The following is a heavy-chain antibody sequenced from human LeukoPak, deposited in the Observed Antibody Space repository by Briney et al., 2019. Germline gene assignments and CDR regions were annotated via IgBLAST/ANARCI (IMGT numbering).Heavy chain of an antibody. V-gene: IGHV4-34*01. Sequence: SETLSLTCAVYGGSFSGYYWSWVRQPPGKGREWIGEINHSGSNNYNPSLKSQVTIPVDTSKNQFSLKLSSVTAAETAVYYWARLSTVRTKGWFDPWGQGTLVTVS. CDR2: INHSGSN. CDR3: ARLSTVRTKGWFDP. CDR1: GGSFSGYY. J-gene: IGHJ5*02. D-gene: IGHD2-2*01.